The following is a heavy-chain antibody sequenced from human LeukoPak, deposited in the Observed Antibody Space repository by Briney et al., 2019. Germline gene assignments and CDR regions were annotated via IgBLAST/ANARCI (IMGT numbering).Heavy chain of an antibody. CDR2: ISYDGSNK. Sequence: GGSLRLSCAASGFTFSSYGMHWVRQAPGKGLEWVAVISYDGSNKYYADSVKGRFTISRDNSKNTLYLQMNSLRAEDTAVYYCAKDNDVNDDYGGNVDYWGQGTLVTVSS. D-gene: IGHD4-23*01. CDR3: AKDNDVNDDYGGNVDY. CDR1: GFTFSSYG. J-gene: IGHJ4*02. V-gene: IGHV3-30*18.